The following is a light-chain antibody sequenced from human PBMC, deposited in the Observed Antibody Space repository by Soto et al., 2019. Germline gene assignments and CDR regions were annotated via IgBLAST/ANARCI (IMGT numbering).Light chain of an antibody. Sequence: QSVLTQPPSVSGALGQRVTISCTGSSSNIGAGYDVHWYQQLPGTAPKLLIYGNSNRPSGVPDRFSGSKSGTSASLAITGLQAEDEADYYCQCYDSSLSGSVFGGGTQLTVL. V-gene: IGLV1-40*01. CDR3: QCYDSSLSGSV. CDR1: SSNIGAGYD. J-gene: IGLJ2*01. CDR2: GNS.